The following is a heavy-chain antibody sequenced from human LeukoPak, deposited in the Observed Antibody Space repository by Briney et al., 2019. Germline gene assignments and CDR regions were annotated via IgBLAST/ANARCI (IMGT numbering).Heavy chain of an antibody. CDR1: GGSFSGYY. CDR2: INHSGST. CDR3: ARGPRMPDIVVVVAATRAFDI. J-gene: IGHJ3*02. V-gene: IGHV4-34*01. D-gene: IGHD2-15*01. Sequence: SETLSLTCAVYGGSFSGYYWSWIRQPPGKGLGWMGEINHSGSTNYNPTLKSRVTISVDTSKNQFSLTLSSVTAADTAVYYCARGPRMPDIVVVVAATRAFDIWGQGTMVTVSS.